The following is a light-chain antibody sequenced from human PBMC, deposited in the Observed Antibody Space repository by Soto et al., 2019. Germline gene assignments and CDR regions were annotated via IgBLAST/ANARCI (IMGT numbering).Light chain of an antibody. CDR2: EVN. CDR1: SSDVGSYNL. V-gene: IGLV2-23*02. J-gene: IGLJ1*01. Sequence: QSALTQPASASGSAGQSITISCTGTSSDVGSYNLVSWYQQYSGKAPKLLIYEVNKRPSGVSNRFSGSKSGNTASLTISGLQAEDEADYYCCSYAGIRVFGTGTKSPS. CDR3: CSYAGIRV.